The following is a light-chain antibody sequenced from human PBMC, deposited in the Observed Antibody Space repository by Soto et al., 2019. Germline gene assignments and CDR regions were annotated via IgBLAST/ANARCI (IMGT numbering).Light chain of an antibody. CDR1: QGISTA. V-gene: IGKV1D-13*01. CDR2: DAS. Sequence: QLTQSPSSLSASVGDRVTITCRASQGISTALAWYQQKPGKAPQLLIYDASSLESGVPSRFSGSGSGTDFTLTVISLQPEDVATYYCQQFDHYPLTFGGGTKVEIK. J-gene: IGKJ4*01. CDR3: QQFDHYPLT.